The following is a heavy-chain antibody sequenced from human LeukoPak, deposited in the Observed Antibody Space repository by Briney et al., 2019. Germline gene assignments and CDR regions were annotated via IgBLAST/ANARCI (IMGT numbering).Heavy chain of an antibody. CDR1: GYTFTSYD. J-gene: IGHJ4*02. CDR2: MNPNSGTT. Sequence: ASVKVSCKASGYTFTSYDFNWVRQAPGQGPEWIGWMNPNSGTTGYAQKFQGRVTMTRDTSISTAYMDLSSLRSEDTAVYYCARAPRNWSFDYWGQGTLVTVSS. V-gene: IGHV1-8*01. D-gene: IGHD1-20*01. CDR3: ARAPRNWSFDY.